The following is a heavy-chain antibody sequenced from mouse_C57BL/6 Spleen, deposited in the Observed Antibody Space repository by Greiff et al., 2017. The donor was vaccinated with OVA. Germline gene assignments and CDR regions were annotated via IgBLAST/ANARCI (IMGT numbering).Heavy chain of an antibody. CDR1: GFTIKNNY. CDR2: IDPANGNT. CDR3: GSGTYYCDY. J-gene: IGHJ2*01. V-gene: IGHV14-3*01. D-gene: IGHD4-1*01. Sequence: VQLQQSVAELVRPGASVKLSCTASGFTIKNNYMHWVKQRPEQGLEWIGRIDPANGNTKYDPKFQGKATITADTSSNTAYLQLSSLTSEDTAIYYCGSGTYYCDYWGQGTTLTVSS.